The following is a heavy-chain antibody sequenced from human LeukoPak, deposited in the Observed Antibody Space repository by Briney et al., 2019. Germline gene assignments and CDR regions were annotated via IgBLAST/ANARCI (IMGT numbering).Heavy chain of an antibody. V-gene: IGHV3-64*04. J-gene: IGHJ4*02. CDR3: AKALLGYCSGGSCYSLGY. CDR2: ISSNAGST. D-gene: IGHD2-15*01. CDR1: GFTFSTYA. Sequence: GGSPRLSCSASGFTFSTYAMHWVRQAPGKGLEYVSTISSNAGSTYYADSVKGRFTISRDTSKNTLYLQMNSLRAEDTAVYYCAKALLGYCSGGSCYSLGYWGQGTLVTVSS.